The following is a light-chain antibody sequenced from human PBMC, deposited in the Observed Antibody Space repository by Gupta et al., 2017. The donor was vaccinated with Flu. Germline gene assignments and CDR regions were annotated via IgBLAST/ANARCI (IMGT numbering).Light chain of an antibody. CDR1: QTVGSAY. CDR2: GAS. J-gene: IGKJ5*01. CDR3: QRYGSSSIT. V-gene: IGKV3-20*01. Sequence: EIVFTQSPGPLSLSPGEGSTPSGRASQTVGSAYLAWYKQKPGQAPRLLIYGASSRATGIPNRFSGSGSGTDFTLTISRLELEDFAVYYCQRYGSSSITFGQGTRLEIK.